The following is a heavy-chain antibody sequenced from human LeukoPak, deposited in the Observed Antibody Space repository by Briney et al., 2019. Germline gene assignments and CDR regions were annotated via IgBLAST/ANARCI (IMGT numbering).Heavy chain of an antibody. V-gene: IGHV7-4-1*02. CDR2: INTNTGNP. D-gene: IGHD6-13*01. Sequence: ASVKVSCKASGYTFTSYAMNWVRQAPGQGLEWMGWINTNTGNPTYAQGFTGRFVFSLDTSVSTAYLQMSSLKAEDTAVYYCARDPHYSSSWYGIDYWGQGTLVIVSS. CDR1: GYTFTSYA. CDR3: ARDPHYSSSWYGIDY. J-gene: IGHJ4*02.